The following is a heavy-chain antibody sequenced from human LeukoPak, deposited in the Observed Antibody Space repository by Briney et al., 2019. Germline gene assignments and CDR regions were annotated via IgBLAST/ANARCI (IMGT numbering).Heavy chain of an antibody. J-gene: IGHJ4*02. V-gene: IGHV3-23*01. CDR3: AKGHYYGSGSLDY. Sequence: GGSLRLSCAASGFTFSSYGMSWVRQAPGKGLEWVSAIGGRDGSTYYADSVKGRFTISRDNSKNTLYVQMNSLRAEDTAVYYCAKGHYYGSGSLDYWGQGTLVTVS. CDR1: GFTFSSYG. CDR2: IGGRDGST. D-gene: IGHD3-10*01.